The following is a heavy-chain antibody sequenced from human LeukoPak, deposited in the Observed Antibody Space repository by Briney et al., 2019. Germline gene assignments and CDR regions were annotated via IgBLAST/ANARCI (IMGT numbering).Heavy chain of an antibody. D-gene: IGHD1-26*01. CDR2: IYSAGAT. V-gene: IGHV3-66*01. Sequence: GGSLRLSCAASGFTVSDNYMTWVRQAPGKGLEWVSSIYSAGATHYAESVKGRFTISRDNAKNSLYLQMNSLRAEDTAVYYCARSLGSYGAFDIWGQGTMVTVSS. CDR3: ARSLGSYGAFDI. CDR1: GFTVSDNY. J-gene: IGHJ3*02.